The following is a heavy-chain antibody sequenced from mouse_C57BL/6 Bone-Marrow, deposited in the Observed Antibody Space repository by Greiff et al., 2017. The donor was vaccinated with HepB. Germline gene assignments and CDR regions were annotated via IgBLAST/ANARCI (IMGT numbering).Heavy chain of an antibody. V-gene: IGHV1-81*01. CDR2: IYPRSGNT. CDR3: ARELYYYRAYFDY. Sequence: VQLQQSGAELARPGASVKLSCKASGYTFTSYGISWVKQRTGQGLEWIGEIYPRSGNTYYNEKFKGKATLTADKSYSTAYMELRSLTSEDSAVYFCARELYYYRAYFDYWGQVTTLTVSS. D-gene: IGHD1-1*01. J-gene: IGHJ2*01. CDR1: GYTFTSYG.